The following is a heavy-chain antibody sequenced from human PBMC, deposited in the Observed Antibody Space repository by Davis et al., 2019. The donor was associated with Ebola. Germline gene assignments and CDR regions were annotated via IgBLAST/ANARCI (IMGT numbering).Heavy chain of an antibody. V-gene: IGHV4-59*01. Sequence: SETLSLTCTVSGGSISSSFWSWFRLSPGKGLEWIGYISSRVRTNYTPSFKSRVTISVDASKNQFSLKLDSVTAADTAVYYCASALATYSGSYYDNWGQGTLVAVSS. CDR1: GGSISSSF. D-gene: IGHD1-26*01. J-gene: IGHJ4*02. CDR3: ASALATYSGSYYDN. CDR2: ISSRVRT.